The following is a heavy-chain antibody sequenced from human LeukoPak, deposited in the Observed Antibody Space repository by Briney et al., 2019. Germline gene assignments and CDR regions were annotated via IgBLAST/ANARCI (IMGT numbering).Heavy chain of an antibody. V-gene: IGHV1-46*01. D-gene: IGHD1-26*01. Sequence: GASVKVSCKASGYTFTSHYMHWVRQAPGQGLEWMGIINPSGGSTSYAQKFQGRVTMTRDMSTSTVYMELSSLRSEDTAVYYCARDHSTDHSGSYLINYYYYMDVWGKGTTVTVSS. CDR2: INPSGGST. CDR1: GYTFTSHY. J-gene: IGHJ6*03. CDR3: ARDHSTDHSGSYLINYYYYMDV.